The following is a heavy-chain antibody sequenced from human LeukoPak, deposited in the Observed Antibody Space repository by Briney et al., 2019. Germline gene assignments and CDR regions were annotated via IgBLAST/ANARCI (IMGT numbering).Heavy chain of an antibody. CDR1: GYTFTGYY. CDR3: ARVRYCSSTSCYAHFDY. CDR2: INPNSGGT. D-gene: IGHD2-2*01. J-gene: IGHJ4*02. V-gene: IGHV1-2*02. Sequence: GASVKVSCKASGYTFTGYYMHWVRQAPGQGLEWMGWINPNSGGTNYAQKFQGRVTITRNTSISTAYMELSSLRSEDTAVYYCARVRYCSSTSCYAHFDYWGQGTLVTVSS.